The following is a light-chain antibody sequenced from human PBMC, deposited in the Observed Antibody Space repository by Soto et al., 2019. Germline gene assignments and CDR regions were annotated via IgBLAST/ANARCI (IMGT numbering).Light chain of an antibody. CDR1: SSDVGAYNY. Sequence: QSALTQPASVSGSPGQSITISCSGTSSDVGAYNYVFWYQHHPGKAPKLIIYDVSDRPSGVSNRFSASKSGNTASLTISGLQAEDEADYYCSSYTSSNTEVFGTGTKLTVL. V-gene: IGLV2-14*03. J-gene: IGLJ1*01. CDR2: DVS. CDR3: SSYTSSNTEV.